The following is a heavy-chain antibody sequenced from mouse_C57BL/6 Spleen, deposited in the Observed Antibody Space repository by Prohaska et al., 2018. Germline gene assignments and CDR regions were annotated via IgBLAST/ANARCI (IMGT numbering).Heavy chain of an antibody. D-gene: IGHD3-1*01. CDR2: IYPGDGDT. Sequence: QVQLQQSGPELVQPGASVKISCKASGYAFSSSWMNWVKQRHGKGLEWIGRIYPGDGDTNYNGKFKGKATLTADKSSSTAYMQLSSLTSEDSAVYFCARSGGPDYWGQGTTLTVSS. CDR3: ARSGGPDY. J-gene: IGHJ2*01. CDR1: GYAFSSSW. V-gene: IGHV1-82*01.